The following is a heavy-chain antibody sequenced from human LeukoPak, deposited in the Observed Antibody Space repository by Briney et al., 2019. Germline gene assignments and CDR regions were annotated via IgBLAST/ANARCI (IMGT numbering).Heavy chain of an antibody. CDR2: IRNKANSYAT. CDR3: TRGVTTSDAFDI. J-gene: IGHJ3*02. D-gene: IGHD1-26*01. V-gene: IGHV3-73*01. CDR1: GFTFSGSA. Sequence: PGGSLKLSCAASGFTFSGSAMHWVRRASGRGLEWVGRIRNKANSYATTYAASVKGRFTISRDDSKHTAYLQMNSLKTEDTAVYYCTRGVTTSDAFDIWGQGTMVTVSS.